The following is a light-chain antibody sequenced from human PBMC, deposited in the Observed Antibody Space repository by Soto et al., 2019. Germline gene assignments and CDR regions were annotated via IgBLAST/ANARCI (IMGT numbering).Light chain of an antibody. CDR3: STYTSSSTQVL. J-gene: IGLJ2*01. CDR1: SSDVGGYNY. CDR2: DVS. V-gene: IGLV2-14*01. Sequence: QSVLTQPASVSGSPGQSITISCTGTSSDVGGYNYVSWYQQHPGKAPKLMIYDVSNRPSGVSNRFSGSKSGNTASLTISGLQAEDEADYYCSTYTSSSTQVLFGGGTTLTVL.